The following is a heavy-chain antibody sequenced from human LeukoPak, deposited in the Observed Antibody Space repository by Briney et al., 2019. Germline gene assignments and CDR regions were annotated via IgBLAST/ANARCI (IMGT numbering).Heavy chain of an antibody. D-gene: IGHD5-18*01. CDR2: ISYDGSNK. J-gene: IGHJ5*02. CDR1: GFTFSSYG. CDR3: AKELRGYSYGLRNNWFDP. V-gene: IGHV3-30*18. Sequence: GGSLRLSCAAFGFTFSSYGMHWVRQAPGKGLEWVADISYDGSNKYYADSVKGRFTISRDNSKNTLYLQMNSLRAEDTAVYYCAKELRGYSYGLRNNWFDPWGQGTLVTVSS.